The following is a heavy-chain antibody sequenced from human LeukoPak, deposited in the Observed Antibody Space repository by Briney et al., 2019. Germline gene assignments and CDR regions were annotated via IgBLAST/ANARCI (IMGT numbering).Heavy chain of an antibody. D-gene: IGHD3-16*01. CDR3: ARGGSRKFDY. Sequence: PGRSLRLSCAASGFTLSSYWTHWVRQAPGKGLEGGSYISSSGSTIYYADSVKGRFTISRDNAKNSLYLQMNSLRAEDTAVYYCARGGSRKFDYWGQGTLVTVSS. J-gene: IGHJ4*02. CDR2: ISSSGSTI. V-gene: IGHV3-48*04. CDR1: GFTLSSYW.